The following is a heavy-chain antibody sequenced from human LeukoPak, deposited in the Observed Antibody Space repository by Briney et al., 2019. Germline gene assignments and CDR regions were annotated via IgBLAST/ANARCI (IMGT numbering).Heavy chain of an antibody. CDR3: ARDIGMSDYPREIYYYYMDV. CDR1: GGTFSSYA. Sequence: SVKVSCKASGGTFSSYAISWVRQAPGQGLEWMGGIIPIFGTANYAQKFQGRVTITTDESTSTAYMELSSLRSEDTAVYYCARDIGMSDYPREIYYYYMDVWGKGTTVTVSS. D-gene: IGHD4-11*01. CDR2: IIPIFGTA. J-gene: IGHJ6*03. V-gene: IGHV1-69*05.